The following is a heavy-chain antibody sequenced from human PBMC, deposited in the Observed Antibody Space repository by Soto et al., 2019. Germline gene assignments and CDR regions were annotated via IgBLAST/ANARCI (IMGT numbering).Heavy chain of an antibody. CDR1: GYTFTSYA. Sequence: ASVKVSCKASGYTFTSYAMHWVRQAPGQRLEWMGWINAGNGNTKYSQKFQGRVTITRDTSASTAYMELSSLRSEDTAVYYCARAFAGMVRGVSPFDPWGQGTLVT. CDR3: ARAFAGMVRGVSPFDP. V-gene: IGHV1-3*01. J-gene: IGHJ5*02. CDR2: INAGNGNT. D-gene: IGHD3-10*01.